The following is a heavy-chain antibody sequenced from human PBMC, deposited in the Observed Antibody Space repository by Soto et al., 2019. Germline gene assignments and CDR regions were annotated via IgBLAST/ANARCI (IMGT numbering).Heavy chain of an antibody. CDR2: ISSSSSYI. CDR1: GFTFSSYS. D-gene: IGHD2-2*01. V-gene: IGHV3-21*01. Sequence: GGSLRLSCAASGFTFSSYSMNWVRQAPGKGLEWVSSISSSSSYIYYADSVKGRFTISRDNAKNSLYLQMNSLRAEDTAVYYCARESCSSTSCLNPWGQGTLVTVSS. CDR3: ARESCSSTSCLNP. J-gene: IGHJ5*02.